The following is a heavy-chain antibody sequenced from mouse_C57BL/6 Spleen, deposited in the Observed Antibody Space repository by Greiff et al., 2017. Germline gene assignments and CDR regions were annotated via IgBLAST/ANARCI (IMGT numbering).Heavy chain of an antibody. CDR1: GYTFTSYW. V-gene: IGHV1-72*01. Sequence: QVQLKQPGAELVKPGASVKLSWKASGYTFTSYWMHWVKQRPGRGLERIGRIDPNSGGTKYNEKFKSKATLTVDKPSSTAYMQLSSLTSEDSAVYYCARDAMDYWGQGTSVTVSS. CDR3: ARDAMDY. J-gene: IGHJ4*01. CDR2: IDPNSGGT.